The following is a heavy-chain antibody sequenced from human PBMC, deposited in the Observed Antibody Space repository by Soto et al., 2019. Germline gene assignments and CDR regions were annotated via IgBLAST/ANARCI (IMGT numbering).Heavy chain of an antibody. J-gene: IGHJ4*02. CDR3: GREWQQLTDY. CDR1: GASIGGGIFY. D-gene: IGHD4-4*01. CDR2: IYYSGST. V-gene: IGHV4-31*03. Sequence: QVQLQESGPGLVKPSQTLSLTCTVSGASIGGGIFYWSWIRQHPGKGLEWIGYIYYSGSTYYNPSLKSRVSISVDTSKNQFSLKLNSVTAADTAVYYCGREWQQLTDYWGQGILVTVSS.